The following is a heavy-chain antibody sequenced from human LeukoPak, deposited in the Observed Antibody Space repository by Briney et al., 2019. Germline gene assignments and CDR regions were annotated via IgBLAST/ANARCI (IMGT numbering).Heavy chain of an antibody. Sequence: SETLSLTCAVYGGSFSGYYWSWIRQPPGKGLEWIGEINHSGSTNYNPSLKSQVTISVDTSKNQFSLKLSSVTAADTAVYYCARARADFWSGYSLLYYFDYWGQGTPVTVSS. J-gene: IGHJ4*02. CDR1: GGSFSGYY. D-gene: IGHD3-3*01. CDR3: ARARADFWSGYSLLYYFDY. CDR2: INHSGST. V-gene: IGHV4-34*01.